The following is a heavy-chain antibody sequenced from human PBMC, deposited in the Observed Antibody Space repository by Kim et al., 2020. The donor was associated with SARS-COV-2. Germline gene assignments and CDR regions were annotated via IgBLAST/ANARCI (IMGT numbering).Heavy chain of an antibody. J-gene: IGHJ4*02. CDR1: GASMNNYY. V-gene: IGHV4-59*13. Sequence: SETLSLTCSVSGASMNNYYWSWIRQPPGKGLEWIGFIYYTGSTNYNPSLKNRVTISVDTSKNQFSLKLDSVTAADTAIYYCTRRVRPDYWGQGTLVTVSS. CDR2: IYYTGST. CDR3: TRRVRPDY. D-gene: IGHD1-1*01.